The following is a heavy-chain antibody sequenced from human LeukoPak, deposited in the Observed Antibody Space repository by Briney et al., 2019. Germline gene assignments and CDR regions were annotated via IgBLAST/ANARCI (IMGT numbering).Heavy chain of an antibody. CDR2: IYYSGST. CDR1: GGSISSSSYY. V-gene: IGHV4-39*07. J-gene: IGHJ4*02. Sequence: PSETLSLTCTVSGGSISSSSYYWGWLRQPPGKGLEWLGSIYYSGSTYYNPSLKSRVTISVDTSKNQFSLKLSSVTAADTAVYYCGRIHRDSGSPTWFYWGQGTLVTVSS. CDR3: GRIHRDSGSPTWFY. D-gene: IGHD3-10*01.